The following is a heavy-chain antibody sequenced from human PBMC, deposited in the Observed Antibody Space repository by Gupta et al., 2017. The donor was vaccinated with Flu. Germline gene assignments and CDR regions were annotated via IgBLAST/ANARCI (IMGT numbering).Heavy chain of an antibody. Sequence: WVRQAPGQGLEWMGWINPNSGGTYYEQTFQGVVTMTRDTSISTAYMELSRLRSDDTAMYYCARGSGDADCSGGRCYPPHDYWGQGTLVTVSS. J-gene: IGHJ4*02. V-gene: IGHV1-2*02. CDR2: INPNSGGT. D-gene: IGHD2-15*01. CDR3: ARGSGDADCSGGRCYPPHDY.